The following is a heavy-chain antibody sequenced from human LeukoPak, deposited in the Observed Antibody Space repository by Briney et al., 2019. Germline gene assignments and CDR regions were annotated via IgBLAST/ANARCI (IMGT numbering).Heavy chain of an antibody. V-gene: IGHV1-8*01. CDR2: MNPNSGNT. Sequence: ASVKVSCKASGYTFTSYDINWVRQATGQGLEWMGWMNPNSGNTGYAQKFQGRVTMTRNTSISTAYMELSSLRSEDTAVYYCARGRPSGSYYFPYYYSGMDVWGQGTTVTVSS. J-gene: IGHJ6*02. CDR1: GYTFTSYD. CDR3: ARGRPSGSYYFPYYYSGMDV. D-gene: IGHD3-10*01.